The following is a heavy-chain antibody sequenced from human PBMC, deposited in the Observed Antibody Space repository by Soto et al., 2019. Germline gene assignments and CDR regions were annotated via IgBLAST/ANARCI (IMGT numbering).Heavy chain of an antibody. V-gene: IGHV1-18*01. CDR2: ISAYNGNT. CDR3: ATSCEQRLDP. Sequence: QVQLVQSGAEVKKPGASVKVSCKASGYTFNGISWVRQPPAQGLEWMGWISAYNGNTNYAQEFQGRVTMTTDTSTSTAYMELRSRRSDDTDVYYCATSCEQRLDPWGQGTLVSVSS. CDR1: GYTFNG. D-gene: IGHD6-6*01. J-gene: IGHJ5*02.